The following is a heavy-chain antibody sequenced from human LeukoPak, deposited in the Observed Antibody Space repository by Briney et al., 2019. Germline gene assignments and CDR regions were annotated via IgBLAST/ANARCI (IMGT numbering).Heavy chain of an antibody. CDR2: ISSSSSYI. V-gene: IGHV3-21*01. CDR3: AKDYVNLGHCIGGICYPFDY. Sequence: PGGSLRLSCAASRFTFSTYTMNWVRQAPGKGLEWVSSISSSSSYIYYADSVKGRFTISRDNAKNSLYLQMNTLRAEDTAVYYCAKDYVNLGHCIGGICYPFDYWGQGTLVTVSS. J-gene: IGHJ4*02. CDR1: RFTFSTYT. D-gene: IGHD2-15*01.